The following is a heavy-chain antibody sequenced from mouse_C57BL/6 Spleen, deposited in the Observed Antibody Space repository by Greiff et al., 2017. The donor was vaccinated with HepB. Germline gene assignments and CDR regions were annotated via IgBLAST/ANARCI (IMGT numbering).Heavy chain of an antibody. Sequence: VQLQQSGAELARPGASVKLSCKASGYTFTSYGISWVKQSTGQGLEWIGEIYPRSGNTYYNEKFKGKATLTADKSSSTAYMELRSLTSEDSAVYFCARGGVITTVVSYYFDYWGQGTTLTVSS. V-gene: IGHV1-81*01. J-gene: IGHJ2*01. CDR3: ARGGVITTVVSYYFDY. CDR1: GYTFTSYG. D-gene: IGHD1-1*01. CDR2: IYPRSGNT.